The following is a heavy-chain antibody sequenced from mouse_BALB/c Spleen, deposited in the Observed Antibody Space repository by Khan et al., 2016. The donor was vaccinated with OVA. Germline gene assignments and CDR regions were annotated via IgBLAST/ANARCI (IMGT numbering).Heavy chain of an antibody. D-gene: IGHD2-14*01. V-gene: IGHV2-4-1*01. J-gene: IGHJ3*01. Sequence: QVQLQQSGPGLLQPSQSLSITCTVSGFSLTTYGVHWVRQYPGKGLEWLGLIWSGGNTDYNAAFISRLSISKDNSKSQVFFKTNSLQADDTAIYYCARHTYMYDFAYWGRGSLVTVSA. CDR1: GFSLTTYG. CDR3: ARHTYMYDFAY. CDR2: IWSGGNT.